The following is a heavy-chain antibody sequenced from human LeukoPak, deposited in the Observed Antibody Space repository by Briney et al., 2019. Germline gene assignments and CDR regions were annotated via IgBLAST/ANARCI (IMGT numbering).Heavy chain of an antibody. Sequence: GGSLRLSCAASGFTFDDYGMHWVRQSPGKGLEWVSGISWNSGNTAYADSMKGRFTISRDNAMNSLYLQMNSLRAEDTAVYYCARHDYDILTGYYWNFDYWGQGTLVTVSS. CDR2: ISWNSGNT. D-gene: IGHD3-9*01. CDR3: ARHDYDILTGYYWNFDY. J-gene: IGHJ4*02. V-gene: IGHV3-9*01. CDR1: GFTFDDYG.